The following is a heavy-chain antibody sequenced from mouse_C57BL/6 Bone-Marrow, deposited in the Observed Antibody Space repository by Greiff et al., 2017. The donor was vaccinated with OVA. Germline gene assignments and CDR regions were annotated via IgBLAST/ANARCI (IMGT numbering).Heavy chain of an antibody. Sequence: QVQLKQSGPGILQSSQTLSLTCSFSGFSLSTSGMGVSWIRQPSGKGLEWLAHIYWDADKRYNPSLKSRLTISKDTSRNQVFLKITSVDTADTATYYCARSEGYGPYWYFDVWGTGTTVTVSS. CDR1: GFSLSTSGMG. CDR3: ARSEGYGPYWYFDV. J-gene: IGHJ1*03. CDR2: IYWDADK. D-gene: IGHD2-10*02. V-gene: IGHV8-12*01.